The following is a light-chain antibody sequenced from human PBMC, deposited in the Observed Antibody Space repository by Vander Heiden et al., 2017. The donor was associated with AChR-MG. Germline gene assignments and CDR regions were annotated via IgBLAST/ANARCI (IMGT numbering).Light chain of an antibody. CDR1: QDIRNE. V-gene: IGKV1-17*01. CDR3: RQHSSYKSS. J-gene: IGKJ4*01. Sequence: DIQMTQSPSSLSASVGDRVTITCRASQDIRNELNWYQQKPGKAPKRLIYAASRLESGVPSRFSGSGSESDFTLTISSLQPEDFATYYCRQHSSYKSSFGGGTRVEIK. CDR2: AAS.